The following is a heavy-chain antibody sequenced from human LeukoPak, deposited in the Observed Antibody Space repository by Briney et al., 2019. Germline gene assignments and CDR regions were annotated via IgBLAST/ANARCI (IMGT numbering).Heavy chain of an antibody. D-gene: IGHD6-19*01. CDR2: ISSSGSTI. Sequence: GGALRLSCAASGFTFCSYEMNWVRQAPGKGLEWVSYISSSGSTIYYADSVKGRFTISRDNAKNSLYLQMNSLRAEDTAVYYCARLVGMYYYYYGMDVWGKGTTVTVSS. CDR3: ARLVGMYYYYYGMDV. CDR1: GFTFCSYE. J-gene: IGHJ6*04. V-gene: IGHV3-48*03.